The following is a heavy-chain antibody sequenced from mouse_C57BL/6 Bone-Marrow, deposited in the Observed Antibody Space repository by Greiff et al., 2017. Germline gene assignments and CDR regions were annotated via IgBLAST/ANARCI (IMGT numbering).Heavy chain of an antibody. CDR3: TTIHYYGSSYTWFAY. J-gene: IGHJ3*01. CDR1: GFNIKDYY. V-gene: IGHV14-1*01. D-gene: IGHD1-1*01. Sequence: EVHLVESGAELVRPGASVKLSCTASGFNIKDYYMHWVKQRPEQGLEWIGRIDPEDGDTEYAPKFQGAANMTADISSNTAYLQLSSLTSEDTAVYYCTTIHYYGSSYTWFAYWGQGTLVTVSA. CDR2: IDPEDGDT.